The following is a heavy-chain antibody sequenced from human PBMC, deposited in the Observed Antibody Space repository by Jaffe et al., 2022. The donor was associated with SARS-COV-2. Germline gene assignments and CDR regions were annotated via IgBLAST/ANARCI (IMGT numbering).Heavy chain of an antibody. CDR3: ARQDSIAAVGVIDY. CDR2: VSGTGGST. Sequence: EVQLLESGGGLVQPGGSLRLSCAASGFTFSNYAMSWVRQAPGKGLEWVSVVSGTGGSTDYADSVKGRFTISRDNFKNKLYLQMNSLRAEDTAVYFCARQDSIAAVGVIDYWGQGTLVTVSS. V-gene: IGHV3-23*01. CDR1: GFTFSNYA. D-gene: IGHD6-13*01. J-gene: IGHJ4*02.